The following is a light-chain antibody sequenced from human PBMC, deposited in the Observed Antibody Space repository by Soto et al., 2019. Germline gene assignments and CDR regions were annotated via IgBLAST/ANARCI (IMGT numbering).Light chain of an antibody. Sequence: EKVMKQSPATMSVSPGERATLSCRASQSVSSNLAWYQQKPGQVPRLLIYGASTRATGIPARFSGSGSGTEFTLTISSLQSEDFAVYYCQQYNNWPFTFGPGTKVDIK. CDR1: QSVSSN. V-gene: IGKV3D-15*01. CDR2: GAS. J-gene: IGKJ3*01. CDR3: QQYNNWPFT.